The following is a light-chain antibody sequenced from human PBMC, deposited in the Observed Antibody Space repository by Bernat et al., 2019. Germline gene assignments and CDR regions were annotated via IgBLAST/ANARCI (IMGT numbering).Light chain of an antibody. CDR1: QSVSSY. CDR2: VAS. Sequence: EIVLTQSPATLSLSPGERATLSCRASQSVSSYLAWYQQKPGQAPRLLIYVASTRATGIPARFSGSGSGTEFTLTISSLQSEDFAVYYCQQYNNWPRTFGQGTKVEIK. CDR3: QQYNNWPRT. V-gene: IGKV3-15*01. J-gene: IGKJ1*01.